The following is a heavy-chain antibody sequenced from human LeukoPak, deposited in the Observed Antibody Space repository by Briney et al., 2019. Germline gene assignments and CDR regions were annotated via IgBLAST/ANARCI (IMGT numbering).Heavy chain of an antibody. D-gene: IGHD2-2*01. V-gene: IGHV3-23*01. CDR1: GFTFSNFA. J-gene: IGHJ4*02. CDR2: ISGSGGGT. CDR3: AKGYCSSTSCPTDY. Sequence: PGGSLRLSCAASGFTFSNFAMSWVRQAPGKGLEWVSSISGSGGGTYYGDSVKGRFTISRDNSKNTLHLQMNSLRAEDTAVYYCAKGYCSSTSCPTDYWGQGTLVTVSS.